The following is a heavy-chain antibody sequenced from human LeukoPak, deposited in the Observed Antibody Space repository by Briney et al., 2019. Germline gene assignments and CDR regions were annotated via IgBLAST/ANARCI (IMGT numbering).Heavy chain of an antibody. CDR1: GGTFSSYA. V-gene: IGHV1-69*13. D-gene: IGHD1-26*01. CDR2: IIPIFGTA. CDR3: ARDTCGWWELPPLRRYYYYGMDV. Sequence: ASVKVSCKASGGTFSSYAISWVRQAPGQGLEWMGGIIPIFGTANYAQKFQGRVTITADESTSTAYMELSGLRSEDTAVYYCARDTCGWWELPPLRRYYYYGMDVWGQGTTVTVSS. J-gene: IGHJ6*02.